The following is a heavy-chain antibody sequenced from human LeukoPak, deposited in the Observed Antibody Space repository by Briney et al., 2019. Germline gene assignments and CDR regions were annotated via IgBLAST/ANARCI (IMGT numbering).Heavy chain of an antibody. Sequence: PGGSLRLSCAASGFTFSSYWMSWVRQAPGKGLEWVANIKQDGSEKYYVDSVKGRFTISRDNAKNSLYLQMNSLRAEDTAVYYCARALYDFWSGYHYWGQGTLVTVSS. J-gene: IGHJ4*02. V-gene: IGHV3-7*01. CDR2: IKQDGSEK. D-gene: IGHD3-3*01. CDR3: ARALYDFWSGYHY. CDR1: GFTFSSYW.